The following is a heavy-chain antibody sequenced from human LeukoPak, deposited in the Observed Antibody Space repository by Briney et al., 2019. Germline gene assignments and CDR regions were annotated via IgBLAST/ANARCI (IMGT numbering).Heavy chain of an antibody. Sequence: GGSLTLSCAASGFTFSSYGMHWVRQAPGKGLEWVAFIRYDGSNKYYADSVKGRLTISRDNSKNTLYLQMNSLRAEDTAVYYCARDPNGDYIGAFDMCGQGTKVTVSS. CDR3: ARDPNGDYIGAFDM. J-gene: IGHJ3*02. D-gene: IGHD4-17*01. CDR1: GFTFSSYG. V-gene: IGHV3-30*02. CDR2: IRYDGSNK.